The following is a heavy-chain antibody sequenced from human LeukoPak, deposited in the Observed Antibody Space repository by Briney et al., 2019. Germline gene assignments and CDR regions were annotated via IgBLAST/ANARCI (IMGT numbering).Heavy chain of an antibody. D-gene: IGHD3-22*01. CDR1: GDSISSGSYY. Sequence: KSSETLSLTCTVSGDSISSGSYYWSWIRQPAGKGLEWIGRIYTSGSTNYNPSLKSRVTISVDTSKNQFSLKLSSVTAADTAVYYCARDRPYYYDSSGRRYNWFDPWGQGTLVTVSS. V-gene: IGHV4-61*02. J-gene: IGHJ5*02. CDR2: IYTSGST. CDR3: ARDRPYYYDSSGRRYNWFDP.